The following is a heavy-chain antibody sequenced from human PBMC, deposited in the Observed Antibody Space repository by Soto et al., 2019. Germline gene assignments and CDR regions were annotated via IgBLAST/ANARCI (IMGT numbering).Heavy chain of an antibody. D-gene: IGHD2-15*01. Sequence: QVQLVESGGGVVQPGRSLRLSCAASGFTFSSYAMHWVRQAPGKGLEWVAVISYDGSNKYYADSVKGRFTSSRDNSKNTLYRQMNSLRAEDTAVYYCARVPSSSGRAHFDYWGQGTLVTVSS. V-gene: IGHV3-30-3*01. CDR3: ARVPSSSGRAHFDY. J-gene: IGHJ4*02. CDR1: GFTFSSYA. CDR2: ISYDGSNK.